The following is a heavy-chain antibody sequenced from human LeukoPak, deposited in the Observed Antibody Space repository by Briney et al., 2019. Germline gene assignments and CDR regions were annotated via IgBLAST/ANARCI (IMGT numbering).Heavy chain of an antibody. Sequence: SVKVSCKASGGTFSSYAISWVRQAPGQGLEWMGGIIPIFGTANYAQKFQGRVTITADKSTSTAYMELCSLRSEDTAVYYCAAGYSSSWFRFDPWGQGTLVTVSS. CDR3: AAGYSSSWFRFDP. V-gene: IGHV1-69*06. J-gene: IGHJ5*02. CDR1: GGTFSSYA. D-gene: IGHD6-13*01. CDR2: IIPIFGTA.